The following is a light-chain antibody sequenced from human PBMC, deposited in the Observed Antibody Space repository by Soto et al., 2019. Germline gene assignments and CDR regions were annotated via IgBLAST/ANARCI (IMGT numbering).Light chain of an antibody. Sequence: QSVLTQPASVSVSPGQSITISCTGTSSDVGGYNYVSWYQQHPGKVPKLMIYDVSNRPSGVSNRFSGSKSGNTASLTISGLQAEDEADYYCSSYTSSSTVVFGGGTKVTVL. CDR3: SSYTSSSTVV. CDR1: SSDVGGYNY. V-gene: IGLV2-14*01. J-gene: IGLJ2*01. CDR2: DVS.